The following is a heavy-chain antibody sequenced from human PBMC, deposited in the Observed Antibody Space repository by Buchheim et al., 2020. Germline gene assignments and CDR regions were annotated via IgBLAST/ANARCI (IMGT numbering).Heavy chain of an antibody. CDR3: ARDAYYYDSSGYYLPYYYYYGMDV. CDR2: ISYDGSNK. J-gene: IGHJ6*02. Sequence: QVRLVESGGGVVQPGRSLRLSCAASGFTFSSYAMHWVRQAPGKGLEWVAVISYDGSNKYYADSVKGRFTISRDNSKNTLYLQMNSLRAEDTAVYYCARDAYYYDSSGYYLPYYYYYGMDVWGQGTT. V-gene: IGHV3-30-3*01. CDR1: GFTFSSYA. D-gene: IGHD3-22*01.